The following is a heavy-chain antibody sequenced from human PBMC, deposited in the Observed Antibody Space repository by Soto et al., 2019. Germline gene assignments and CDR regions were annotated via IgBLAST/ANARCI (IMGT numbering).Heavy chain of an antibody. CDR2: IVVGSGNT. Sequence: SVKVSCKASEFTFTSSTVQWVRQARGQRLEWIGWIVVGSGNTNYAQKFRGRVSITADESTSTAYVELSSLRSEDTAVYYCAGSFKYGSGTFDAFDIWGQGTMVTVSS. CDR3: AGSFKYGSGTFDAFDI. CDR1: EFTFTSST. J-gene: IGHJ3*02. D-gene: IGHD3-10*01. V-gene: IGHV1-58*01.